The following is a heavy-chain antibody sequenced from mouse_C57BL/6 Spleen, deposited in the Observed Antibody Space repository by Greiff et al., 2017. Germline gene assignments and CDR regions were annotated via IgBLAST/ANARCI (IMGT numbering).Heavy chain of an antibody. D-gene: IGHD2-3*01. CDR2: IYPGDGDT. CDR1: GYAFSSSW. CDR3: ARSLYDCYLFDY. J-gene: IGHJ3*01. Sequence: VQLQQSGPELVKPGASVKISCKASGYAFSSSWMNWVKQRPGKGLEWIGRIYPGDGDTNYNRKFKGKATLTVDQSSSTAYMQLSSLTSEDSAVYFCARSLYDCYLFDYWGQGTLVTVSA. V-gene: IGHV1-82*01.